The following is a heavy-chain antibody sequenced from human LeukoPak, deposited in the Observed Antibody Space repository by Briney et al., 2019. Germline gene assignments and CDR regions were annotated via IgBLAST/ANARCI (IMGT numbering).Heavy chain of an antibody. D-gene: IGHD5-24*01. CDR2: IIPIFGTA. CDR3: ARGTEMATTYFYY. V-gene: IGHV1-69*05. Sequence: SVKVSCKASGGTFSSYAISWVRQAPGQGLEWMGGIIPIFGTANYAQKFQGRVTITTDESTSTAYMELSSLRSEDTAVYYCARGTEMATTYFYYWGQRTLVTVSS. J-gene: IGHJ4*02. CDR1: GGTFSSYA.